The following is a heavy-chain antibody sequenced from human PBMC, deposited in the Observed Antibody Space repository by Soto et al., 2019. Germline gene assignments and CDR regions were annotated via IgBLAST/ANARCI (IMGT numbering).Heavy chain of an antibody. CDR3: AKRDYSKFDY. Sequence: PGGSLRLSCAASGFTFSNYGMSWVRQAPGKGLEWVSVISGSGGSTYYADSVKGRFTISRDNSKNTLYLQMNSLRVEDTAVYYCAKRDYSKFDYWGQGTLVTVSS. D-gene: IGHD4-4*01. CDR2: ISGSGGST. V-gene: IGHV3-23*01. J-gene: IGHJ4*02. CDR1: GFTFSNYG.